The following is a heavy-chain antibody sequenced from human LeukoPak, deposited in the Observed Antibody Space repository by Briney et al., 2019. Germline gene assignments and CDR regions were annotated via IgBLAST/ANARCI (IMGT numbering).Heavy chain of an antibody. J-gene: IGHJ4*02. V-gene: IGHV4-61*02. CDR3: AATYYDYVWGSYRPLDY. CDR2: IYTNGST. D-gene: IGHD3-16*02. Sequence: SQTLSLTCTVSGGSINSGSSYWSWIRQPAGKGLEWIGRIYTNGSTNYNPSLKSRITISLDTSKNQFSLKLSSVTAADTAVYYCAATYYDYVWGSYRPLDYWGQGTLVTVSS. CDR1: GGSINSGSSY.